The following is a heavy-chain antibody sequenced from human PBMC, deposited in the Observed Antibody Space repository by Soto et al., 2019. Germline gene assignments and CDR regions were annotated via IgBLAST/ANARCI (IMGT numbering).Heavy chain of an antibody. J-gene: IGHJ4*02. CDR1: GGTFSSYA. Sequence: GASVKVSCKASGGTFSSYAISWVRQAPGQGLEWMGGIIPIFGTANYAQKYQGRVTITADESTSTAYIELSSLRSEDTAVYYCARFRADVYEYYFDYWGQGTLVTVSS. D-gene: IGHD2-8*01. V-gene: IGHV1-69*13. CDR2: IIPIFGTA. CDR3: ARFRADVYEYYFDY.